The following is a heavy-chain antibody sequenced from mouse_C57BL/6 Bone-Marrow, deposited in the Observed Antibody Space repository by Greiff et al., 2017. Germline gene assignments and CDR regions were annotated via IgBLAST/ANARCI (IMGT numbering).Heavy chain of an antibody. D-gene: IGHD3-2*02. CDR2: INPYNGGT. CDR3: ARRRLRYFDY. J-gene: IGHJ2*01. Sequence: VQLQQSGPVLVKPGASVKMSCKASGYTFTDYYMNWVKQSHGKSLEWIGVINPYNGGTSYNQKFKGKATLTVDKSSSTAYMELNSLTSEDSAVYYCARRRLRYFDYWGQGTTLTVSS. V-gene: IGHV1-19*01. CDR1: GYTFTDYY.